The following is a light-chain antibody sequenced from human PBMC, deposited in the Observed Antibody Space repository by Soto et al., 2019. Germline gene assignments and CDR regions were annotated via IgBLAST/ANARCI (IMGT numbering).Light chain of an antibody. CDR3: SSYAVTNIFV. Sequence: QSALTQPRPVSGSPGQSVTISCTGTSTDVGGYNYVSWYQQCSGKAPKVLIYDVTKRPSGVPDRFSGSKSGDTASLTISGLQAEDEADYYCSSYAVTNIFVFGTGTEVTVL. J-gene: IGLJ1*01. CDR1: STDVGGYNY. CDR2: DVT. V-gene: IGLV2-11*01.